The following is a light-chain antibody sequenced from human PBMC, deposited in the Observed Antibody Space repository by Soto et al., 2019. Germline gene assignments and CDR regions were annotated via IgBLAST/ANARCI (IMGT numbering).Light chain of an antibody. CDR2: DVS. V-gene: IGLV2-8*01. CDR1: SSDVGGYNY. Sequence: QSVLTQPPSASGSPGQSVTISCTGTSSDVGGYNYVSWYQQHPGKAPKLMIYDVSQRPSGVPDRFSGSKSGNTSSLTVSGLQAEDEADYYCSSYAGAHIVFGSGTKVTVL. J-gene: IGLJ1*01. CDR3: SSYAGAHIV.